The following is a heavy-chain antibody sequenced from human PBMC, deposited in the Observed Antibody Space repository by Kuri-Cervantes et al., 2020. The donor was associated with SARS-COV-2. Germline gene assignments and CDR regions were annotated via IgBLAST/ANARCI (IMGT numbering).Heavy chain of an antibody. CDR3: ARDPTGVAGVGRCFDY. J-gene: IGHJ4*02. V-gene: IGHV3-23*01. CDR2: ISGSGGST. D-gene: IGHD6-19*01. Sequence: GESLKISCAASGFTFSSYAMSWVRQAPGKGLEWVSAISGSGGSTYYADSVKGRFTISRDNAKNSLYLQMNNLRAEDTALYFCARDPTGVAGVGRCFDYWGQGALVTVSS. CDR1: GFTFSSYA.